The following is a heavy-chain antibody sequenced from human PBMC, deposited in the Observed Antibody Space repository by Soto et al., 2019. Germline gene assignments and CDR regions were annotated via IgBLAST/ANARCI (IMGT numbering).Heavy chain of an antibody. CDR2: FFYSGST. V-gene: IGHV4-59*01. CDR1: GGSISSYY. D-gene: IGHD5-12*01. CDR3: ARGGYPSIDY. J-gene: IGHJ4*02. Sequence: SETLSLTCTVSGGSISSYYWSWIRQPPGKGLEWIGYFFYSGSTNYNPSHKSRVTISVDTSKNQFSLKLNFLPAADPPVYYWARGGYPSIDYWGQETLVTVSS.